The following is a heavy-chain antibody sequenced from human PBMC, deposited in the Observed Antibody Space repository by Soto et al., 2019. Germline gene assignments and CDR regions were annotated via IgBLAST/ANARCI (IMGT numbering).Heavy chain of an antibody. D-gene: IGHD6-6*01. CDR3: ARGPRSSSSQVDY. CDR1: GFTFSSYA. Sequence: QVQLVESGGGVVQPGRSLRLSCAASGFTFSSYAMHWVRQAPGTGLEWVAVVSFDGCNKYYADSVKGRFTISRDNSKNTLYLQMNSLRADDTAVYYCARGPRSSSSQVDYWGQGTLVTVSS. J-gene: IGHJ4*02. V-gene: IGHV3-30-3*01. CDR2: VSFDGCNK.